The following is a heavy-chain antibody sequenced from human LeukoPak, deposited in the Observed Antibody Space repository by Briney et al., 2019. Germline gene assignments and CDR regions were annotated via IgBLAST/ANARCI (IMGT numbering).Heavy chain of an antibody. Sequence: AGSLRLSSTASGFTFGGYWMTWVRQAPGKGMEWVATIKQDGHDKYYVDSVKGRFTISRDNAKNALYLQMDSLRVEDTAVYYCAADLEFNFIDPWGQGTLVTVSS. CDR2: IKQDGHDK. CDR3: AADLEFNFIDP. CDR1: GFTFGGYW. D-gene: IGHD1-1*01. J-gene: IGHJ5*02. V-gene: IGHV3-7*01.